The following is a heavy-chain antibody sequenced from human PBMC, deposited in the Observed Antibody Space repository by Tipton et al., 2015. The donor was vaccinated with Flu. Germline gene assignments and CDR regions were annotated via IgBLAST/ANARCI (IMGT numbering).Heavy chain of an antibody. Sequence: GSLRLSCAASGFSFSNYWMHWVRQAPGKGLVWVSRIKSDGTFTSYADSVKGRFTISRDNAKETLYLQMNSLGADDMAVYYCARITCSGDCYENDWYFDLWGRGTLVTVSS. V-gene: IGHV3-74*01. CDR3: ARITCSGDCYENDWYFDL. D-gene: IGHD2-21*01. CDR1: GFSFSNYW. CDR2: IKSDGTFT. J-gene: IGHJ2*01.